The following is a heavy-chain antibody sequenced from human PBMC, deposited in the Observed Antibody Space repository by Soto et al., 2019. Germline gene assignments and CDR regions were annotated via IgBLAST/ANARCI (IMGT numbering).Heavy chain of an antibody. CDR3: ARDLPVGSTPEGFDP. V-gene: IGHV1-18*01. CDR1: GYTFTSYG. Sequence: QVQLVQSGAEVKKPGASVKVSCKASGYTFTSYGISWVRQAPGQGLEWMGWISAYNGNTNYAQKLQGRVTMTTDTATSTAYMELRRLRSDDTAVYYCARDLPVGSTPEGFDPWGQGTLVTVAS. D-gene: IGHD2-15*01. CDR2: ISAYNGNT. J-gene: IGHJ5*02.